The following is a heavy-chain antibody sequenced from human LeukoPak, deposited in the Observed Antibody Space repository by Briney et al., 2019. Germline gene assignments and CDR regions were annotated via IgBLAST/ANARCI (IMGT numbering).Heavy chain of an antibody. D-gene: IGHD5-24*01. CDR2: IRYNGSNK. CDR3: AKSGYNRFDY. V-gene: IGHV3-30*02. CDR1: GFTFSSYG. J-gene: IGHJ4*02. Sequence: GGSLRLSCAASGFTFSSYGMHWVRQAPGKGLEWVAFIRYNGSNKYYADSVKGRFTISRDNSKNTVYLQMNSLRPEDTAVYYCAKSGYNRFDYWGQGILVTVSS.